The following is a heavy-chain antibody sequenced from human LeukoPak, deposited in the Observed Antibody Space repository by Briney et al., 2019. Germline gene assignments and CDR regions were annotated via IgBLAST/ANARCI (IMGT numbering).Heavy chain of an antibody. CDR2: LIPIFGTP. CDR1: GGTFSRYT. J-gene: IGHJ6*02. Sequence: GASVKVSCKPSGGTFSRYTISWVRQAPGQGLEWMGGLIPIFGTPNYAQKFQGRVTITADESTSTAYMELSSLRSEDTAVYYCARAGGAAAGNWQYYYYGMDVWGQGTTVTVSS. V-gene: IGHV1-69*01. D-gene: IGHD6-13*01. CDR3: ARAGGAAAGNWQYYYYGMDV.